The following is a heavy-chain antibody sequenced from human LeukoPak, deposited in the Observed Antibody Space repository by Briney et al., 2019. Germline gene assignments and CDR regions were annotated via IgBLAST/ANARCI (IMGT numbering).Heavy chain of an antibody. J-gene: IGHJ5*02. D-gene: IGHD6-19*01. Sequence: SETLSLTCIVSSGSISSYYWNWIRQSPGKGLEWIGYIYYSGSSNYKPSLKSRVTFSLDTSKHQFSLKLRSVTAADTAVYFCARGTVAGYNWFDPWGQGTLVTVSS. CDR2: IYYSGSS. CDR1: SGSISSYY. CDR3: ARGTVAGYNWFDP. V-gene: IGHV4-59*01.